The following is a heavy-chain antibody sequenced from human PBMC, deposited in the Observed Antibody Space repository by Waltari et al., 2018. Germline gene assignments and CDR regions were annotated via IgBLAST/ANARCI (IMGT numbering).Heavy chain of an antibody. D-gene: IGHD1-1*01. CDR2: ISNSDDTT. CDR1: GCTFSDYA. CDR3: AKELERKPYYYYGWDV. V-gene: IGHV3-23*01. Sequence: EMHLLESGGSLAQPGESVRLSGAASGCTFSDYAMAWVRQAPGKGLEWVSTISNSDDTTYYAESVNGRFTISRDNSKSTLFLQMNSLRADDTAIYYCAKELERKPYYYYGWDVWGQGTTVTVSS. J-gene: IGHJ6*02.